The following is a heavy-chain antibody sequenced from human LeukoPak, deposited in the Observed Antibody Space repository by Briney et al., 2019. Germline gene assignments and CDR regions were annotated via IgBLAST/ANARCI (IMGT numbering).Heavy chain of an antibody. V-gene: IGHV3-48*03. CDR1: GFTFSSYE. Sequence: PGGSLRLSCAASGFTFSSYEMNWVRQAPGKGLEWVSYISSSGGTIYYADSVKGRFTISRDNAKNSLYLQMNSLRAEDTAVYYCATYYYGSGSYFYYYYGMDVWGQGTTVTVSS. CDR3: ATYYYGSGSYFYYYYGMDV. D-gene: IGHD3-10*01. CDR2: ISSSGGTI. J-gene: IGHJ6*02.